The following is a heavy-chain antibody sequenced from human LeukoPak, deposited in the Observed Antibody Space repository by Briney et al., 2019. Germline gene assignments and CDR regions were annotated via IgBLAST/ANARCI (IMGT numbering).Heavy chain of an antibody. V-gene: IGHV4-39*01. CDR1: GGSFSSYY. CDR3: ARHFHTVTTPFDY. D-gene: IGHD4-17*01. J-gene: IGHJ4*02. Sequence: KASETLSLTCAVYGGSFSSYYWGWIRQPPGKGLEWIGSIFYSGTTYYNPSLKSRVTISVDTSKNQFSLRLSSVTAADTAVYYCARHFHTVTTPFDYWGQGTLVTVSS. CDR2: IFYSGTT.